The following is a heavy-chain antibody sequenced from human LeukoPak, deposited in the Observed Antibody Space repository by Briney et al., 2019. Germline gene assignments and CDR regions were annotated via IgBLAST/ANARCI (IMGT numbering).Heavy chain of an antibody. Sequence: GSLRLSCAASGFTVSSNYMSWVRQAPGKGLEWVSVIYSGGSTYYADSVKGRFTISRDNSKNTLYLQMNSLRAEDTAVYYCARAYSSSHYYFDYWGQGTLVTVSS. CDR1: GFTVSSNY. CDR2: IYSGGST. V-gene: IGHV3-66*01. D-gene: IGHD6-13*01. CDR3: ARAYSSSHYYFDY. J-gene: IGHJ4*02.